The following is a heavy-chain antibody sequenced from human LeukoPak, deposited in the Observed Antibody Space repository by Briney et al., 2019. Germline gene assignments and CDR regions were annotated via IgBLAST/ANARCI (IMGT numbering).Heavy chain of an antibody. CDR1: GGSISSYY. V-gene: IGHV4-59*01. D-gene: IGHD2-8*01. CDR2: IHYSGTT. Sequence: SETLSLTCTVSGGSISSYYWSWIRQPAGKGLEWIGYIHYSGTTNYNPSLKSRVTISVDTSKNQFSLKVSSVTAADTAVYYCARDGVHQGGYYSYYMDVWGKGTTVTVSS. J-gene: IGHJ6*03. CDR3: ARDGVHQGGYYSYYMDV.